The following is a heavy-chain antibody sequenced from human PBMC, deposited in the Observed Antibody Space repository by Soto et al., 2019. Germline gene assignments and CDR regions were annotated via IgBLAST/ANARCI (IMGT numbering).Heavy chain of an antibody. V-gene: IGHV3-33*01. CDR1: GFTFSSYG. CDR3: ARDGGRQDYGDYGFHWFDP. D-gene: IGHD4-17*01. CDR2: IRYDGSNK. J-gene: IGHJ5*02. Sequence: QVQLVESGGGVVQPGRSLRLSCAASGFTFSSYGMHWVRQAPGKGLEWVAVIRYDGSNKYYADSVKGRFTISRDNSKNTLYLQMNSLRAEDTAVYYCARDGGRQDYGDYGFHWFDPWGQGTLVTVSS.